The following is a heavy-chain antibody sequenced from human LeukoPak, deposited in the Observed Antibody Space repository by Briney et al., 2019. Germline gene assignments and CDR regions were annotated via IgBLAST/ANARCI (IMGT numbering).Heavy chain of an antibody. D-gene: IGHD2-15*01. CDR2: IYHSGST. V-gene: IGHV4-4*02. CDR1: GGSISSSNW. CDR3: ARGYCSGGSCYYYYGMDV. J-gene: IGHJ6*04. Sequence: GTLSLTCAVSGGSISSSNWWSGVRQPPGKGLEWIGEIYHSGSTNYNPSLKSRVTISVDKSKNQFSLKLSSVTAADTAVYYCARGYCSGGSCYYYYGMDVWGKGTTVTVSS.